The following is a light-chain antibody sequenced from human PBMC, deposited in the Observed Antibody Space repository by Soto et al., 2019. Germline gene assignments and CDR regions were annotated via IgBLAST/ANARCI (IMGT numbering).Light chain of an antibody. CDR1: SSDVGAYNY. CDR2: DVT. Sequence: QSVLTQPRSVSESPGQSVTISCTGTSSDVGAYNYVSWYQQLPGQAPKLMIYDVTKRPSGVPDRFSGSKSGNTASLTISGLQAEDEADYYCCSYAGSFIYVFGTGTKLTVL. CDR3: CSYAGSFIYV. V-gene: IGLV2-11*01. J-gene: IGLJ1*01.